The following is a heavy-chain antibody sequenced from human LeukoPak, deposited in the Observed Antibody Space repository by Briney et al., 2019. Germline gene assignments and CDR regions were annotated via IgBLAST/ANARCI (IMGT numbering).Heavy chain of an antibody. CDR1: GGTFSSYA. J-gene: IGHJ4*02. CDR2: IIPILGIA. V-gene: IGHV1-69*04. D-gene: IGHD6-13*01. Sequence: GASVKVSCKASGGTFSSYAISWVRQAPGQGLEWMGRIIPILGIANYAQKFQGRVTITADKSTSTAYMELSSLRSEDTAVYYCARDGAGYSREVDYWGKGPLVTVP. CDR3: ARDGAGYSREVDY.